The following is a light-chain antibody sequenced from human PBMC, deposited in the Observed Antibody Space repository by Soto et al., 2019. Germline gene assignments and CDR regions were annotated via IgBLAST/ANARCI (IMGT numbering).Light chain of an antibody. V-gene: IGKV1-27*01. Sequence: DIQMTQSPSSLSASVGDRLTITCRASQGISNYLAWYQQRPGKVPTLLIYAASTLQPGVPSRFSGSGSGADFTLTISSLQPEDVATYYCQSYNSASFTFGPGTKVDIK. J-gene: IGKJ3*01. CDR3: QSYNSASFT. CDR2: AAS. CDR1: QGISNY.